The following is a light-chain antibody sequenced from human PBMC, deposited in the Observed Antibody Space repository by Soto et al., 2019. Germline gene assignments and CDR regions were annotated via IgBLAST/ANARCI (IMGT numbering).Light chain of an antibody. CDR3: QQYNSYS. V-gene: IGKV1-5*01. J-gene: IGKJ1*01. Sequence: DIQMTQSTSTLSASVGDRVTITCRASQSISSWLAWYQQKPGKAPKLLIYDASSLESGVPSRFSGSGSGTEFTLTISSLQPDDFATYYCQQYNSYSFGQGTKVEIK. CDR2: DAS. CDR1: QSISSW.